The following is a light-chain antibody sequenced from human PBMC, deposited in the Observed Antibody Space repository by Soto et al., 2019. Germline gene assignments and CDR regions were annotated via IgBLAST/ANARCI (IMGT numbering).Light chain of an antibody. CDR1: QSVSNA. J-gene: IGKJ2*01. CDR3: QHYNDWPHT. Sequence: ELVMTQSPGSLSVSPGERATLSCRASQSVSNALAWYQQKPGEAPRLLIYGASTRATGIPARFSGTGSGTEFTLTISSLQSEDFAVYFCQHYNDWPHTSGKGTKVDIK. CDR2: GAS. V-gene: IGKV3-15*01.